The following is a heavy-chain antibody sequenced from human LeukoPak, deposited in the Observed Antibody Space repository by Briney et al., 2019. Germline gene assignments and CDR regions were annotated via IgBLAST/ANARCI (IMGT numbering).Heavy chain of an antibody. V-gene: IGHV4-59*01. CDR3: ARDLPNYYDSSGYGNWFDP. CDR2: IYYSGST. CDR1: GGSISSYY. J-gene: IGHJ5*02. Sequence: SETLSLTCTVSGGSISSYYWSWIRQPPGKGLEWIGYIYYSGSTNYNPSLKSRVTISVDTSKNQFSLKLSSVTAADTAVYYCARDLPNYYDSSGYGNWFDPWGQGTLVTVSS. D-gene: IGHD3-22*01.